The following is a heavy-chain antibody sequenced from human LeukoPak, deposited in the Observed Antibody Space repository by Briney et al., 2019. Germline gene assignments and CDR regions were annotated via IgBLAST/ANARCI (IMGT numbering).Heavy chain of an antibody. CDR2: ISYDGSNK. J-gene: IGHJ4*02. Sequence: GGSLRLSCAASGFTFSSYAMHWVRQAPGKGLEWVAVISYDGSNKYYADSVKGRFTISRDNSKNTLYLQMNSLRAEDTAVYYCAGDWNYVFDCWGQGTLVTVSS. D-gene: IGHD1-7*01. CDR1: GFTFSSYA. V-gene: IGHV3-30-3*01. CDR3: AGDWNYVFDC.